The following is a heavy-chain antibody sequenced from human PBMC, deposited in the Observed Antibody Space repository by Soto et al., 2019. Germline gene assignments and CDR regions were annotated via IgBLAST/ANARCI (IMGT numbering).Heavy chain of an antibody. D-gene: IGHD3-22*01. V-gene: IGHV3-30*18. CDR3: AKEESSGWSRTADY. CDR2: IYYDGSEQ. J-gene: IGHJ4*02. CDR1: GFTFSSSG. Sequence: QVQLVESGGGVVQPGRSLRLSCAASGFTFSSSGMHWVRQAPGEGLEWVGVIYYDGSEQYYGDSVKGRFTISRDNSKNTLYLQMNNLRDEDKAVYYCAKEESSGWSRTADYWGQGTLVTVSS.